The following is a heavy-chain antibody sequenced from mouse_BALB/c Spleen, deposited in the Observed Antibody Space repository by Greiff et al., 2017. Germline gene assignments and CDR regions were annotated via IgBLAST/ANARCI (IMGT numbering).Heavy chain of an antibody. CDR1: GYSFTSGYS. CDR2: IHYSGST. Sequence: EVKLMESGPDLVTPSQSLSLTCTVTGYSFTSGYSWHWIRQFPGNQLEWMGFIHYSGSTNYNPSLKSRISITRDTSKNQFFLQLNSVTTEDTATYYCARVAYDYDWFAYWGEGTLVTVSA. J-gene: IGHJ3*01. V-gene: IGHV3-1*02. CDR3: ARVAYDYDWFAY. D-gene: IGHD2-4*01.